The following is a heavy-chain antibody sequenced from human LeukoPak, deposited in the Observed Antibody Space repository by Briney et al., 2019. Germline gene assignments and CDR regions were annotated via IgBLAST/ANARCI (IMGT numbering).Heavy chain of an antibody. Sequence: SETLSLTCAVYGGSFSGYYWSWIRQPPGKGLEWIGEINHSGSTNYNPSLKSRVTISVDTSKNQFSLKLSSVTAADTAVYYCARKSNYYDSSGYPTAYYFDYWGQGTLVTVSS. CDR1: GGSFSGYY. CDR3: ARKSNYYDSSGYPTAYYFDY. J-gene: IGHJ4*02. D-gene: IGHD3-22*01. CDR2: INHSGST. V-gene: IGHV4-34*01.